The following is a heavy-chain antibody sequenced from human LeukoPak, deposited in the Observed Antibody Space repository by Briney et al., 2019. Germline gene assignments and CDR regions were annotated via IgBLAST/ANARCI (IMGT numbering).Heavy chain of an antibody. Sequence: GGSLRLSCAASGFTFISYAMTWVRQAPGKGLEGVSEISGSGDRTYYADSVKGRFTISRDNSKNTLYLQMNSLRAEDTAVYYCAKESSTVTSPFEYWGQGTLVTVSS. CDR3: AKESSTVTSPFEY. V-gene: IGHV3-23*01. J-gene: IGHJ4*02. D-gene: IGHD4-17*01. CDR1: GFTFISYA. CDR2: ISGSGDRT.